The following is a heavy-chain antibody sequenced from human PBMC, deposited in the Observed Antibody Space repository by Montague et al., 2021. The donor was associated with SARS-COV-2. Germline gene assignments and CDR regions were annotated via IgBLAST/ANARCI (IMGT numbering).Heavy chain of an antibody. CDR3: ARGLLTVRGVIHWFDP. Sequence: SETLSLTCTVSGGSISSYYWSWIRQPPGEGLEWIGYIYYSGSTNYNPPLKSRVTISVGTSKNQFSLKLTSVTAADTAVYYCARGLLTVRGVIHWFDPWGQGTLVTVSS. CDR1: GGSISSYY. V-gene: IGHV4-59*01. J-gene: IGHJ5*02. D-gene: IGHD3-10*01. CDR2: IYYSGST.